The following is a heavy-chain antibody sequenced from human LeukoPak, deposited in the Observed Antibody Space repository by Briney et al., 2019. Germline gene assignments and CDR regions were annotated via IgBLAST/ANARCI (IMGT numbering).Heavy chain of an antibody. J-gene: IGHJ5*02. V-gene: IGHV3-7*01. D-gene: IGHD2-2*01. Sequence: GGSLRLPCAASGFTFSSYWMSWVRQAPGKGLEWVANIKQDGSEKYYVDSVKGRFTISRDNAKNSLYLQMNSLRAEDTAVYYCARERFCSSTSCFPWGYNWFDPWGQGTLVTVSS. CDR2: IKQDGSEK. CDR3: ARERFCSSTSCFPWGYNWFDP. CDR1: GFTFSSYW.